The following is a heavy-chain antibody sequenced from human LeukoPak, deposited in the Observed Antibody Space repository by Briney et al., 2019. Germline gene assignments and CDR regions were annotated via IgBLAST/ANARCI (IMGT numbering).Heavy chain of an antibody. Sequence: GGSLRLSCAASGFTFSDYYMSWIRQAPGKGLEWVSYISSSGSTIYYADSVKGRFTISRDNAKNSLYLQMNSLRAEDTAVYYCARVPGYCSSTSCYTAYFDYWGQGTLVTVSS. J-gene: IGHJ4*02. CDR2: ISSSGSTI. CDR1: GFTFSDYY. V-gene: IGHV3-11*01. D-gene: IGHD2-2*02. CDR3: ARVPGYCSSTSCYTAYFDY.